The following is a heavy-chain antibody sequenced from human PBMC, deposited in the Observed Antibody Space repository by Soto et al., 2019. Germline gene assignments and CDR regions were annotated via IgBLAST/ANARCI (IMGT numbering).Heavy chain of an antibody. CDR1: GYRFSNYA. J-gene: IGHJ4*02. CDR3: AKDQGSSWYEIDY. CDR2: ISGSGGST. Sequence: PGGSLRLSCAASGYRFSNYAVTGVRPAPGKGLEWVSTISGSGGSTYYADSVKGRFTISRDNSKNTLYLQMNSLRAEDTAVYYCAKDQGSSWYEIDYWGQGTLVTVPS. D-gene: IGHD6-13*01. V-gene: IGHV3-23*01.